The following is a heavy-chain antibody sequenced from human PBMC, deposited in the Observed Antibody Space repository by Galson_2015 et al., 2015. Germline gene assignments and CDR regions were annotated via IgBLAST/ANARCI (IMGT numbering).Heavy chain of an antibody. D-gene: IGHD3-3*01. CDR3: ARGPGVVRPGFDP. CDR2: ISSSSTTI. J-gene: IGHJ5*02. CDR1: GFTFSSYA. V-gene: IGHV3-48*02. Sequence: SLRLSCAASGFTFSSYAMNWVRQAPGKGLEWVSYISSSSTTIYYADSVKGRFTVSRDNAKNSLYLQINSLRDEDTAVYYCARGPGVVRPGFDPWGQGTLV.